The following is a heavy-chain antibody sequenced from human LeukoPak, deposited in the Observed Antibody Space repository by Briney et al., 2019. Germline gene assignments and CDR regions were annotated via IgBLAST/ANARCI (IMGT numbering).Heavy chain of an antibody. Sequence: ASVKVSCKASGGTLSSYAISWVRQAPGQGLEWMGGIIPIFGTANYAQKFQGRVTITTDESTSTAYMELSSLRSEDTAVYYCARGYYDSSGYYHFDYWGQGTLVTVSS. CDR2: IIPIFGTA. V-gene: IGHV1-69*05. D-gene: IGHD3-22*01. CDR1: GGTLSSYA. J-gene: IGHJ4*02. CDR3: ARGYYDSSGYYHFDY.